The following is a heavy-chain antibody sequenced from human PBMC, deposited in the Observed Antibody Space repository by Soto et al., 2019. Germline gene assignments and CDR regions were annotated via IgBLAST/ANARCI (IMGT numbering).Heavy chain of an antibody. D-gene: IGHD3-22*01. CDR3: ARRYYYDSSGYYYERFAY. V-gene: IGHV4-39*01. CDR1: GGSISSSSYY. CDR2: IYYSGST. J-gene: IGHJ4*02. Sequence: SETLSLTCTVSGGSISSSSYYWGWIRQPPGKGLEWIGSIYYSGSTYYNPSLKSRVTISVDTSKNQFSLKLSSVTAADTAVYYCARRYYYDSSGYYYERFAYWGQGTLVTVSS.